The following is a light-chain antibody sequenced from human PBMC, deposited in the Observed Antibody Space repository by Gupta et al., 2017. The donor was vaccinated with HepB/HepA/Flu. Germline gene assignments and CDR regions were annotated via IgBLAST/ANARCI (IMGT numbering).Light chain of an antibody. CDR2: NEN. V-gene: IGLV6-57*01. J-gene: IGLJ3*02. CDR3: QSYDMLSPRV. CDR1: RGRIGSII. Sequence: NFMLTQPHSVSVFPAKTVTTPGARRRGRIGSIIVPWYQRSPVSSPTAVIYNENARPSGVPVRFSGSIASSSKSASLSRARLKHESQTDYACQSYDMLSPRVFDGGAKLTVL.